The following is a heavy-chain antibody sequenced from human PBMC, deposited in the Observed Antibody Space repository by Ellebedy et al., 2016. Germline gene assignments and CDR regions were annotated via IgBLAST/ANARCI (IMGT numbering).Heavy chain of an antibody. Sequence: GESLKISXATSGFTFSDYYMSWIRQAPGKGLEWISYISSSGRTIYYADSVMGRFTISRDNAKRSLYLQMNSLRAEDTAMYYCASSGYDFWNGLYYFDYWGQGTLVTVSS. CDR3: ASSGYDFWNGLYYFDY. J-gene: IGHJ4*02. CDR2: ISSSGRTI. D-gene: IGHD3-3*01. V-gene: IGHV3-11*01. CDR1: GFTFSDYY.